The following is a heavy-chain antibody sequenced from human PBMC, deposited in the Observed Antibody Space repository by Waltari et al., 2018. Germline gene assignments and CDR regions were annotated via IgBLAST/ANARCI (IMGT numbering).Heavy chain of an antibody. Sequence: EVQLVESGGGLVQPGGSLRLSCAASGFTFSSYSMNWVRQAPGKGLEWVSYISSSSSTIYYADSVKGRFTISRDNAKNSLYLQMNSLRAEDTAVYYCASQEHSGYYYYGMDVWGQGTTVTVSS. J-gene: IGHJ6*02. CDR2: ISSSSSTI. V-gene: IGHV3-48*01. CDR1: GFTFSSYS. CDR3: ASQEHSGYYYYGMDV.